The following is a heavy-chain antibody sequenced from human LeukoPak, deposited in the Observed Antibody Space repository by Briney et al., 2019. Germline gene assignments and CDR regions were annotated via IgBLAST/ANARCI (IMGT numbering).Heavy chain of an antibody. D-gene: IGHD2-15*01. Sequence: SETLSLTCTVSGGSISSYHWSWIRQPAGKGLEWIGRVYTSGSTNYNPSLKSRVTMSVATSKNQFSLKLNSVTAADTAVYYCARGLSVVVASIFDYWGQGALVTVSS. CDR1: GGSISSYH. J-gene: IGHJ4*02. CDR3: ARGLSVVVASIFDY. CDR2: VYTSGST. V-gene: IGHV4-4*07.